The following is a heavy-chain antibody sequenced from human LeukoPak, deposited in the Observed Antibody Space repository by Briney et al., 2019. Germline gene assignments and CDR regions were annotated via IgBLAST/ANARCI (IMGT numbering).Heavy chain of an antibody. CDR3: RSYYYYGMDV. Sequence: PSETLSLTCAVYGGSFSGYYWSWIRQPPGKGLEWIGEINHSGSTNYNPSLKCRVTISVDTSKNQFSLKLSSVTAADTAVYYCRSYYYYGMDVWGQGTTVTVSS. J-gene: IGHJ6*02. V-gene: IGHV4-34*01. CDR2: INHSGST. CDR1: GGSFSGYY.